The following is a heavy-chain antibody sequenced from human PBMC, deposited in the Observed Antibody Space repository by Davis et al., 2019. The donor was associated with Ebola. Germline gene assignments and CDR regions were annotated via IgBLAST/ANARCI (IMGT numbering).Heavy chain of an antibody. V-gene: IGHV4-31*03. J-gene: IGHJ6*03. Sequence: PSETLSLTCTVSGGSISRDGSYWTWIRQHPGKGLEWIGYIYYSGSTYYKPSLKSRVTISLDTSKNQFSLNLRSVTAADTAVYYCARDLRYDSSGHDYYFYMDVWGKGTTVTVSS. CDR2: IYYSGST. CDR3: ARDLRYDSSGHDYYFYMDV. D-gene: IGHD3-22*01. CDR1: GGSISRDGSY.